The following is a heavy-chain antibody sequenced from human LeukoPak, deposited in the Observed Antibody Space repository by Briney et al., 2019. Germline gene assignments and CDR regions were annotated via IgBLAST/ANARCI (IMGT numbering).Heavy chain of an antibody. CDR3: AKDQTGVAYYFDY. D-gene: IGHD5-12*01. CDR2: ISGSGGST. V-gene: IGHV3-23*01. Sequence: GVSLTLSCVASGFTLSIFWMHCVRRARGKGVVWVACISGSGGSTYYADSVKGRFTISRDNSKNTLYLQMNSLGAEDTAVYYCAKDQTGVAYYFDYWGQGTLVTVSS. CDR1: GFTLSIFW. J-gene: IGHJ4*02.